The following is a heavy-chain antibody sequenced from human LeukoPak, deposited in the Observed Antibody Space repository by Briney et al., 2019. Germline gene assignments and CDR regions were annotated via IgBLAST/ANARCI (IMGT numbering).Heavy chain of an antibody. Sequence: SETLSLTCAVYGGSFSGHYWSWIRQPPGKGLEWIGEINHSGSTNYNPSLKSRVPISVDTSKNQFSLSLSSVSAADTAEYYCASSHPRGSNNDYYTPFDYWGQGTRVTVSS. D-gene: IGHD3-3*01. J-gene: IGHJ4*02. CDR2: INHSGST. CDR1: GGSFSGHY. V-gene: IGHV4-34*01. CDR3: ASSHPRGSNNDYYTPFDY.